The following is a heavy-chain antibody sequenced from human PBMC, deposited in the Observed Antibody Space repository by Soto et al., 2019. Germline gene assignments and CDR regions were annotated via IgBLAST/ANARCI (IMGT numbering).Heavy chain of an antibody. CDR3: AHRPRYYYASSGSKKAPPFDY. D-gene: IGHD3-22*01. J-gene: IGHJ4*02. CDR1: TSGVG. CDR2: IYWNDDK. V-gene: IGHV2-5*01. Sequence: TSGVGVGWIRQPPGKALEWLALIYWNDDKRYSPSLKSRLTITKDTSKNQVVLTMTNMDPVDTATYYFAHRPRYYYASSGSKKAPPFDYWGQGSLVTVSS.